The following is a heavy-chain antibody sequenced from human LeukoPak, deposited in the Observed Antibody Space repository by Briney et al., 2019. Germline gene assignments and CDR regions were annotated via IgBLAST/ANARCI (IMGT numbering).Heavy chain of an antibody. D-gene: IGHD3-9*01. CDR3: ARGYYDTLTGYYFFDY. V-gene: IGHV3-66*01. Sequence: QPGGSLRLSCAASGFTVSSNYMSWVRQAPGKGLEWVSVIYSGGTTYYADSVKGRFTISRDNSKNTLYLQMNSLRAEDTAVYYCARGYYDTLTGYYFFDYWGQGTLVTVSS. CDR1: GFTVSSNY. CDR2: IYSGGTT. J-gene: IGHJ4*02.